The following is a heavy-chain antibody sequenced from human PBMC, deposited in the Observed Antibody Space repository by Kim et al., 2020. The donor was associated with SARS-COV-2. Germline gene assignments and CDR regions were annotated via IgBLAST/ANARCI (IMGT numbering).Heavy chain of an antibody. CDR1: GGTFSSYA. D-gene: IGHD3-22*01. J-gene: IGHJ3*02. Sequence: SVKVSCQASGGTFSSYAISWVRQAPGQGLEWMGGIIPIFGTANYAQKFQGRVTITADESTSTAYMELSSLRSEDTAVYYCARDSRGLSYYDSSGYNDAFDIWGQGTMVTVSS. CDR3: ARDSRGLSYYDSSGYNDAFDI. V-gene: IGHV1-69*13. CDR2: IIPIFGTA.